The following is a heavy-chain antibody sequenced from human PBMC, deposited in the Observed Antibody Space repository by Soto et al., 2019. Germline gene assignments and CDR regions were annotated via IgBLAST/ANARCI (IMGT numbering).Heavy chain of an antibody. CDR2: IYYSGTT. Sequence: SETLSLTCTVSGGSIRSYYWTWIRQPPGKGLEWVGYIYYSGTTNSNPSLKSRVTISVDTSKNQFSLKLSSVTAADTAVYYCARVGSSWYYYYYYMDVWGKGTTVTVSS. CDR1: GGSIRSYY. D-gene: IGHD6-13*01. V-gene: IGHV4-59*01. J-gene: IGHJ6*03. CDR3: ARVGSSWYYYYYYMDV.